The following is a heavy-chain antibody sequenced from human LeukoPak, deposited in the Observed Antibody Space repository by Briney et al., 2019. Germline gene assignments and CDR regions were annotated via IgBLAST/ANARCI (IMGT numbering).Heavy chain of an antibody. CDR1: GFTFTNYA. V-gene: IGHV3-23*01. CDR2: ITGGGGST. CDR3: ASRYCSGGSCYNRYYFDY. Sequence: GGSLRLSCAASGFTFTNYAMSWVRQAPGKGLEWVSVITGGGGSTYYADSVKGRFTISRDNSKNTLYLQMNSLRAEDTAIYYCASRYCSGGSCYNRYYFDYWGQETLVTVSS. J-gene: IGHJ4*02. D-gene: IGHD2-15*01.